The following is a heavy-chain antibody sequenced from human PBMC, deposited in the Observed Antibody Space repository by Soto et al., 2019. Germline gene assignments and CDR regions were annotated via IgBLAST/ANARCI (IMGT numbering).Heavy chain of an antibody. Sequence: PSETLSLTCAVSGGSISSRTWWSWVRQPPGKGLEWIGEIYHSGSTNYNPSLKSRVTILVDKSKNQFSPKLSSVTAADTAVYYCASSHAGAHITAAVHWGQGTLVTVS. V-gene: IGHV4-4*02. D-gene: IGHD6-13*01. J-gene: IGHJ4*02. CDR2: IYHSGST. CDR1: GGSISSRTW. CDR3: ASSHAGAHITAAVH.